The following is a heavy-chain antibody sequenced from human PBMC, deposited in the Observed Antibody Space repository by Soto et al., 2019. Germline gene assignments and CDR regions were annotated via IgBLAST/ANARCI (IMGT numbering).Heavy chain of an antibody. Sequence: SETLSLTCTVSGGSISSYYWTWIRQPPGKGLEWIGYIYYSGSPNYNPSLKSRVTISVDTSKNQFSLKLSSVTAADTAVYYCARNRDGYNPYCFDYWGQGTLVTVSS. D-gene: IGHD5-12*01. J-gene: IGHJ4*02. V-gene: IGHV4-59*01. CDR2: IYYSGSP. CDR3: ARNRDGYNPYCFDY. CDR1: GGSISSYY.